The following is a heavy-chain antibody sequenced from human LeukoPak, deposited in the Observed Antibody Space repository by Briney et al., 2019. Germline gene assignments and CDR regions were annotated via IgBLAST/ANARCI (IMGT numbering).Heavy chain of an antibody. CDR3: NTDNPHFDY. V-gene: IGHV3-15*01. CDR2: IKSKSDRGST. Sequence: PGGSLRLSCAASGFSFSDAWMTWVRQAPGKGLEWVGRIKSKSDRGSTDYTAPVKGRFTISRDDSKNTLFLQMNRLKTEHTAVYCCNTDNPHFDYWGQGTLVTVSS. CDR1: GFSFSDAW. J-gene: IGHJ4*02.